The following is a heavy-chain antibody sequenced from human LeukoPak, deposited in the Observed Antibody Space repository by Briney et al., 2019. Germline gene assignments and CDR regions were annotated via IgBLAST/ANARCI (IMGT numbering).Heavy chain of an antibody. CDR2: IYTSGST. CDR3: AREGHYYDSSGYPNYYYYYMDV. Sequence: PLETLSLTCTVSGGSISSGSYYWSWIRQPAGKGLEWIGRIYTSGSTNYNPSLKSRVTISVDTSKNQFSLKLSSVTAAGTAVYYCAREGHYYDSSGYPNYYYYYMDVWGKGTTVTVSS. CDR1: GGSISSGSYY. J-gene: IGHJ6*03. D-gene: IGHD3-22*01. V-gene: IGHV4-61*02.